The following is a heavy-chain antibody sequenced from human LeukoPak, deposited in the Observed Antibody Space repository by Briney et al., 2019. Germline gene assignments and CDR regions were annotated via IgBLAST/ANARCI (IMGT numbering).Heavy chain of an antibody. CDR3: AGEYYYDRSVDY. V-gene: IGHV1-2*02. J-gene: IGHJ4*02. CDR1: GYTFTGYY. D-gene: IGHD3-22*01. Sequence: GASVKVSCKASGYTFTGYYMHWVRQAPGQGLEWMGWINPNSGGSNSAQKFQGRVTMTRDTSISTAYMELSRLRSDDTAVYYCAGEYYYDRSVDYWGQGALVTVSS. CDR2: INPNSGGS.